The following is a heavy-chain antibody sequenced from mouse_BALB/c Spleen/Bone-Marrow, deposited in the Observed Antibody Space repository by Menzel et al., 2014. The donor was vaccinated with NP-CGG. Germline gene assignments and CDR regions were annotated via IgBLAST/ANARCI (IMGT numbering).Heavy chain of an antibody. CDR1: GYTFSSYW. Sequence: VHLVESGAELMKPGASVKISCKATGYTFSSYWMEWIKQRPGHGLEWIGETLPGSGSSNYNEKFKGKATFTADTSSNTAYMQLSSLTSEDSAVYYCASRGYAMDYWGQGTSVTVSS. J-gene: IGHJ4*01. CDR3: ASRGYAMDY. CDR2: TLPGSGSS. V-gene: IGHV1-9*01.